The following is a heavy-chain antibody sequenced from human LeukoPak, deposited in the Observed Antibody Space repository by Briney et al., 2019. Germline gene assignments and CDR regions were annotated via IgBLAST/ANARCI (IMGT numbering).Heavy chain of an antibody. CDR1: GGSISSGGYY. J-gene: IGHJ4*02. V-gene: IGHV4-30-2*01. CDR2: IYHSGST. CDR3: ASLGDQLDQDY. D-gene: IGHD2-2*01. Sequence: SETPSLTCTVSGGSISSGGYYWSWIRQPPGKGLEWIGYIYHSGSTYYNPSLKSRVTTSVDRSKNQFSLKLSSVTAADTAVYYCASLGDQLDQDYWGQGTLVTVSS.